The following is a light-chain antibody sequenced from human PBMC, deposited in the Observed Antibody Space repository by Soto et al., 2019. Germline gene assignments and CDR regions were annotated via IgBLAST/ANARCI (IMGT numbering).Light chain of an antibody. CDR1: QSINIY. V-gene: IGKV3-11*01. Sequence: EIVLTQSPAALSLSPGGRATLSCRVSQSINIYLAWYQQKLGQAPRLLIYDASIRATGLPARFSGSGSGTDFTLTISSLEPEDFGVYYCQQRYSWSLTFGGGTKVDIK. CDR2: DAS. J-gene: IGKJ4*01. CDR3: QQRYSWSLT.